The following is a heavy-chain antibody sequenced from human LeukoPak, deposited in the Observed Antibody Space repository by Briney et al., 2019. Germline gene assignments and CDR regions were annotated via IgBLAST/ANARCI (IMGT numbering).Heavy chain of an antibody. J-gene: IGHJ4*02. V-gene: IGHV5-51*01. Sequence: GESLKIPCKGSGYSFTSYWIGWVRQMPGKGLDWMGIINPGDSDTTYSPSFQGQVTISSDKSICTAYLQWSSLKASDTAMYDCARHGGRGYRFDYDYWGQGILVTVSS. CDR2: INPGDSDT. CDR1: GYSFTSYW. CDR3: ARHGGRGYRFDYDY. D-gene: IGHD5-18*01.